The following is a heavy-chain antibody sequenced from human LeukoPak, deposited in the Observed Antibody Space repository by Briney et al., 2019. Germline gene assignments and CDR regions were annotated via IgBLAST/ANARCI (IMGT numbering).Heavy chain of an antibody. CDR3: ARFVVTKGFDY. V-gene: IGHV1-69*13. CDR1: GGTFSSYA. D-gene: IGHD2-21*01. CDR2: IIPIFGTA. J-gene: IGHJ4*02. Sequence: ALVKVSCKDSGGTFSSYAISWVRQAPGQGLEWMGGIIPIFGTANYAQKFQGRVTITADESTSTAYMELSSLRSEDTAVYYCARFVVTKGFDYWGQGTLVTVSS.